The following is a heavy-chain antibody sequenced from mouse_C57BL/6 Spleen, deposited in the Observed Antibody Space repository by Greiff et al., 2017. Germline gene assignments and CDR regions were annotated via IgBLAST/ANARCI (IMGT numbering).Heavy chain of an antibody. CDR2: IDPSDSYT. D-gene: IGHD1-1*01. CDR3: ARKERVITTEDWYFEV. Sequence: QVQLQQPGAELVKPGASVKLSCKASGYTFTSYWMQWVKQRPGQGLEWIGEIDPSDSYTNYNQKFKGKATLTVDTSSSTAYMQLSSLTSEDSAVYDCARKERVITTEDWYFEVWGTGTTVTVSS. J-gene: IGHJ1*03. V-gene: IGHV1-50*01. CDR1: GYTFTSYW.